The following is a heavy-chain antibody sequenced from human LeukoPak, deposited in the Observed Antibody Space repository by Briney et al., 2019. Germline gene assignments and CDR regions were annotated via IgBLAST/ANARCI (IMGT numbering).Heavy chain of an antibody. CDR1: GYTFTSYG. D-gene: IGHD6-19*01. J-gene: IGHJ4*02. CDR2: ISAYNGNT. CDR3: ARDGRGAVAGFGADY. V-gene: IGHV1-18*01. Sequence: ASVKVSCKASGYTFTSYGISWVRQAPGQGLEWMGWISAYNGNTNYAQKLQGRVTMTTDTSTSTAYMELRSLRSDDTAVYYCARDGRGAVAGFGADYWGQGTLVTVSP.